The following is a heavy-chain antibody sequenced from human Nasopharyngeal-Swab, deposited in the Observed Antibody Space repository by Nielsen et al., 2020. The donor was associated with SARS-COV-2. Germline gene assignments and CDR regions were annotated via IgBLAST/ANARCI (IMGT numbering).Heavy chain of an antibody. CDR1: GCSLRTINW. CDR3: ARGADTAMGDY. V-gene: IGHV4-4*02. Sequence: SETLSLTCPVSGCSLRTINWLCWVRQPPGKGLEWIGEIYHSGSTNYNPSLKSRVTISVDKSKNQFSLKLSSVTAADTAVYYCARGADTAMGDYWGQGTLVTVSS. D-gene: IGHD5-18*01. J-gene: IGHJ4*02. CDR2: IYHSGST.